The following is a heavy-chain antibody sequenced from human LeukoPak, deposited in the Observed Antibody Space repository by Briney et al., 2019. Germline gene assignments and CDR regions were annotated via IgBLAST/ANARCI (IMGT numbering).Heavy chain of an antibody. Sequence: ASVKVSCKASGYTFTSYAISWVRQAPGQGLEWMGWIGAYNGNTNYAQKLQGRVTMTTDTSTSTAYMELRSLRSDDTAVYYCARVMGGGSYRFFDYWGQGTLVTVSS. CDR2: IGAYNGNT. D-gene: IGHD1-26*01. V-gene: IGHV1-18*01. J-gene: IGHJ4*02. CDR1: GYTFTSYA. CDR3: ARVMGGGSYRFFDY.